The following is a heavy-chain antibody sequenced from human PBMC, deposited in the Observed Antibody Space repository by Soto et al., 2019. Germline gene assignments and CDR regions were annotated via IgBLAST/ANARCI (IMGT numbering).Heavy chain of an antibody. CDR1: GGTFSSYA. V-gene: IGHV1-69*01. D-gene: IGHD5-18*01. Sequence: QVQLVQSGAEVKKPGSSVKVSCKASGGTFSSYAISWVRQAPGHGLEWMGGIKPIFGTANYAQKFQGRVTITADEATSTAYMELSSLRSEDTAVYYCARDGQGAAMGPFDYWGQGTLVTVSS. CDR2: IKPIFGTA. CDR3: ARDGQGAAMGPFDY. J-gene: IGHJ4*02.